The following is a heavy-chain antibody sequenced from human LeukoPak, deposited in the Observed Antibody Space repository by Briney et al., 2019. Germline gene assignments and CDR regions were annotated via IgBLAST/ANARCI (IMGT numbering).Heavy chain of an antibody. CDR1: GFTFSSYW. D-gene: IGHD2-2*01. V-gene: IGHV3-7*01. J-gene: IGHJ3*02. CDR2: IKQDGSEK. CDR3: ARAPSTRYCSSTSCATPFDI. Sequence: GGSLRLSCAASGFTFSSYWMSWVRQAPGQGRERVANIKQDGSEKYYVDSVKGRFTISRDNAKNSLYLQMNSLRAEDTAVYYCARAPSTRYCSSTSCATPFDIWGQGTMVTVSS.